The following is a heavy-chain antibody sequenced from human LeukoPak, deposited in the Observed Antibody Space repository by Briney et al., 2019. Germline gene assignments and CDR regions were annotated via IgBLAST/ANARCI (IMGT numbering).Heavy chain of an antibody. Sequence: GGALRLSCAASGFTFSDYYMSWIRQAPGKGLEWVSYISSNSSYTNYAGTVNGRFTISRDNAKNSLYLQMNSLRAEDTAVYYCARGTVVLWFGETDAFDIWGQGTMVTVSS. V-gene: IGHV3-11*06. CDR2: ISSNSSYT. CDR1: GFTFSDYY. J-gene: IGHJ3*02. D-gene: IGHD3-10*01. CDR3: ARGTVVLWFGETDAFDI.